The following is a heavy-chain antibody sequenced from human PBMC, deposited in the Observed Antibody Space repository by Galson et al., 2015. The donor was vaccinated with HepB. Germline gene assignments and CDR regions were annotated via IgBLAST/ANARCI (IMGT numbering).Heavy chain of an antibody. J-gene: IGHJ2*01. V-gene: IGHV3-7*03. CDR2: IKHDGTEK. CDR3: ARGPYDFWNRYYYFDL. CDR1: GFTFNRYW. D-gene: IGHD3-3*01. Sequence: SLRLSCAASGFTFNRYWMYWVRQAPGKGLEWVANIKHDGTEKYSVDSVKGRFTVSRDNAKNSLYLQMNSLRAEDTAVYYCARGPYDFWNRYYYFDLWGRGTQVTVSS.